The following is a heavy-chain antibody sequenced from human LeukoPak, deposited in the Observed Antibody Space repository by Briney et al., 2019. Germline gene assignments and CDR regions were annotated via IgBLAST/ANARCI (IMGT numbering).Heavy chain of an antibody. Sequence: PGGSLRLSCAASGFTFSSYSMNWVRQAPGKGLEWVSSISSSSSYIYYADSVKSRFTISRDNAKNSLYLQMNSLRAEDTAVYYCARVGGGSDYYYYGMDVWGQGTTVTVSS. CDR2: ISSSSSYI. CDR1: GFTFSSYS. V-gene: IGHV3-21*01. CDR3: ARVGGGSDYYYYGMDV. D-gene: IGHD2-15*01. J-gene: IGHJ6*02.